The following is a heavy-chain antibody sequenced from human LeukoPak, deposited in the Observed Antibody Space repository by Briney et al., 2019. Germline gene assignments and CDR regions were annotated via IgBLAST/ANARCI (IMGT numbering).Heavy chain of an antibody. CDR3: ARRYCSGGSCYHLDY. J-gene: IGHJ4*02. CDR2: ISAYNGNT. D-gene: IGHD2-15*01. V-gene: IGHV1-18*01. CDR1: GGTFSSYA. Sequence: GASVKASCKASGGTFSSYAISWVRQAPGQGLEWMGWISAYNGNTNYAQKLQGRVTMTTDTSTSTAYMELRSLRSDDTAVYYRARRYCSGGSCYHLDYWGQGTLVTVSS.